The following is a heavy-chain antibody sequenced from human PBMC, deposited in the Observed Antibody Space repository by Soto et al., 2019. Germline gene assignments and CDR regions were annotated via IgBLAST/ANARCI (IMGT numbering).Heavy chain of an antibody. V-gene: IGHV4-31*03. Sequence: SETLSLTCTVSGGSISSGGYYWSWIRQHPGKGPEWIGYIYYSGSTYYNPSLKSRVTISVDTSKNQFSLKLSSVTAADTAVYYCARYGSGSYYPYYFDYWGQGTLVTVSS. CDR3: ARYGSGSYYPYYFDY. CDR1: GGSISSGGYY. D-gene: IGHD3-10*01. CDR2: IYYSGST. J-gene: IGHJ4*02.